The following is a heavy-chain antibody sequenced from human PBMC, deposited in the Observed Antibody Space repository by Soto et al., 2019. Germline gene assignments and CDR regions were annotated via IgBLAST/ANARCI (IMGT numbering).Heavy chain of an antibody. V-gene: IGHV3-33*06. CDR3: AKAAAVRRDPFDS. J-gene: IGHJ4*02. D-gene: IGHD3-10*01. CDR2: IWCNGSNR. CDR1: GFTFSSYA. Sequence: PGGSLRLSCAASGFTFSSYAMHWVRQAPGKGLEWVAGIWCNGSNRYYADSVKDRFTISRDNSKNTLYLQMTSLRVEDTAVYFCAKAAAVRRDPFDSWGQGTLVTVSS.